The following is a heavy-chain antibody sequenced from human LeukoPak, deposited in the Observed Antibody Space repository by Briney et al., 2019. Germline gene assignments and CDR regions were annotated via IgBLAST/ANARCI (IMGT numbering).Heavy chain of an antibody. CDR1: GYTFTNYG. CDR2: IRVNNGNT. CDR3: GRAVGSTPYFYYGMDV. V-gene: IGHV1-18*01. Sequence: ASVKVSCKASGYTFTNYGISWVRRAPGQGLEWMGWIRVNNGNTKFAQKVQDRVTMTTDTSTSTAYMELRSLRSDDTAVCYCGRAVGSTPYFYYGMDVWGQGTTVTVSS. D-gene: IGHD1-26*01. J-gene: IGHJ6*02.